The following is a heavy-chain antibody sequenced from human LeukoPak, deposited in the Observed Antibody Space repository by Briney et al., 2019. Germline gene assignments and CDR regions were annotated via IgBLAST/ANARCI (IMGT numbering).Heavy chain of an antibody. V-gene: IGHV1-2*02. CDR3: AREFAYSGSY. CDR1: GYTFTGYY. D-gene: IGHD1-26*01. J-gene: IGHJ4*02. CDR2: INPNSGGT. Sequence: ASVKVSCKASGYTFTGYYMHWARQAPGQGLEWMGWINPNSGGTNYAQKFQGRVTMTRDTSIGTAYMELSRLRSDDTAVYYCAREFAYSGSYWGQGTLVTVSS.